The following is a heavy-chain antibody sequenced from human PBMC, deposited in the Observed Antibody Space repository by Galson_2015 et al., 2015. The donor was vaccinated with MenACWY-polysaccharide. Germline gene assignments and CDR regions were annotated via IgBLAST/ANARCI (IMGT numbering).Heavy chain of an antibody. CDR1: GDSVSGNSVA. CDR3: ARAPDFFTRGFDY. CDR2: TYYRSKWYY. V-gene: IGHV6-1*01. J-gene: IGHJ4*02. D-gene: IGHD2-2*01. Sequence: CAISGDSVSGNSVAWNWIRQSPSRGLEWLGRTYYRSKWYYDYALSVKSRITLNPDTSKNQVSLQLNSMTPEDTAVYYCARAPDFFTRGFDYWGLGTLVTVSS.